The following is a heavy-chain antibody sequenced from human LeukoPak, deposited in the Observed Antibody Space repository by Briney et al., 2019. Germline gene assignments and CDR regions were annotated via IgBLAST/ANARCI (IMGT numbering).Heavy chain of an antibody. CDR1: GYTFTSYD. V-gene: IGHV1-18*01. D-gene: IGHD6-13*01. CDR3: ARDRRRSSWSPGGAFDI. CDR2: ISAYNGNT. Sequence: ASVKVSCKASGYTFTSYDINWVRQAPGQGLEWMGWISAYNGNTNYAQKLQGRVTMTTDTSTSTAYMELRSLRSDDTAVYYCARDRRRSSWSPGGAFDIWGQGTMVTVSS. J-gene: IGHJ3*02.